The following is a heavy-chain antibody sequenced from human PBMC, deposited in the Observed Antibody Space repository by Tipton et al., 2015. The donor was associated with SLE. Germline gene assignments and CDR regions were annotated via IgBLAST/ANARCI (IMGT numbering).Heavy chain of an antibody. J-gene: IGHJ6*02. CDR1: GGSISSGSYY. CDR2: IHTSGRT. Sequence: TLSLTCTVSGGSISSGSYYWTWIRQPAGKGLEWIGNIHTSGRTNYNPSLKSRVTISVDTSKNQFSLKLSSVTAADTAVYYCARDGLYLDYGDYYYGMDVWGQGTTVTVSS. V-gene: IGHV4-61*09. D-gene: IGHD4-17*01. CDR3: ARDGLYLDYGDYYYGMDV.